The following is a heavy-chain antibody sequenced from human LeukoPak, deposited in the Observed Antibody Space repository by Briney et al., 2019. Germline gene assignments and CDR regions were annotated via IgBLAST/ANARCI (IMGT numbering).Heavy chain of an antibody. D-gene: IGHD3-9*01. V-gene: IGHV3-74*01. Sequence: GGSLRLSCAASGFTFSGYWMHWVRQAPGKGLVWVSRINSDASSTSYAEHVKGRFTISRDNAKNTLYLQMNSLRAEDTAVYYCARCLSGFYADQWGQGTLVTVSS. J-gene: IGHJ4*02. CDR1: GFTFSGYW. CDR2: INSDASST. CDR3: ARCLSGFYADQ.